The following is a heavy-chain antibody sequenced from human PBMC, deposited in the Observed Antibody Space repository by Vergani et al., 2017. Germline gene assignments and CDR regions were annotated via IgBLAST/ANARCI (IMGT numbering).Heavy chain of an antibody. D-gene: IGHD6-19*01. V-gene: IGHV1-46*01. CDR3: ARVSSSGWADY. CDR2: INPSGVST. Sequence: QVQLVQSGAEVKKPGASLKFSCKASGYTFTSYYMHWLRQAPGQGLEWMGIINPSGVSTSYAQKFQGRVTMTRDTSTSTVYMELSSLRSEDTAVYYCARVSSSGWADYWGQGTLVTVSS. J-gene: IGHJ4*02. CDR1: GYTFTSYY.